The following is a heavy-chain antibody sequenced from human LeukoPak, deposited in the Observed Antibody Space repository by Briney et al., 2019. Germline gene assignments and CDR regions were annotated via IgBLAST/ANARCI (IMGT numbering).Heavy chain of an antibody. V-gene: IGHV3-23*01. D-gene: IGHD6-6*01. J-gene: IGHJ4*02. CDR2: ISGSGSET. Sequence: GGSLRLSCAASGFTFSSYAMNWVRQAPGKRLESVSSISGSGSETDYADSVKGRFTISRDNSKNTLYLLMNSLTPEDTAVYYCASCTRYSSSCDYWGQGTLVTVSS. CDR1: GFTFSSYA. CDR3: ASCTRYSSSCDY.